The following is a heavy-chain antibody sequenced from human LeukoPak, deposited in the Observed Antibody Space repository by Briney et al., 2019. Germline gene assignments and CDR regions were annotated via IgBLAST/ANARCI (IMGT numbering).Heavy chain of an antibody. CDR2: VSGSGANT. Sequence: GGSLRLSCAASGFTFSSYAMSWVRQAPGRGLEWVSAVSGSGANTYHSDSVRGRFTISRDNSKNTLYLQMNSLRAEDTAVYYCARSIVGATPFDPWGQGTLVTVSS. D-gene: IGHD1-26*01. J-gene: IGHJ5*02. CDR3: ARSIVGATPFDP. V-gene: IGHV3-23*01. CDR1: GFTFSSYA.